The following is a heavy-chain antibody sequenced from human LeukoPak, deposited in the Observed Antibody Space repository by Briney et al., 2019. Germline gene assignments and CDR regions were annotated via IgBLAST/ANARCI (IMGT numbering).Heavy chain of an antibody. CDR3: ARGHVDIVATGAFDI. J-gene: IGHJ3*02. CDR2: MNPNSGHT. D-gene: IGHD5-12*01. CDR1: GYTFTSYD. Sequence: GASVKVSCKASGYTFTSYDINWVRQATGQGLEWMGWMNPNSGHTDYAQKFQGRVTMTRNTSISTAYMELSSLRSEDTAVYYCARGHVDIVATGAFDIWGQGTMVTVSS. V-gene: IGHV1-8*01.